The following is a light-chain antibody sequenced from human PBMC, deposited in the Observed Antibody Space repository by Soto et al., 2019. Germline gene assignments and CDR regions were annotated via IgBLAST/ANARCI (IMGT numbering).Light chain of an antibody. V-gene: IGKV3-20*01. CDR1: QSVSSDY. J-gene: IGKJ4*01. Sequence: EIVLTQSPGTLSLSPGERATLSCRASQSVSSDYLAWYQPKPGQTPKGLIYRASSRSTGIPDRFSGSGSGTDFTLTISRLEPEYVAVSYCQHYGSSPLNFGGGTKVEIK. CDR3: QHYGSSPLN. CDR2: RAS.